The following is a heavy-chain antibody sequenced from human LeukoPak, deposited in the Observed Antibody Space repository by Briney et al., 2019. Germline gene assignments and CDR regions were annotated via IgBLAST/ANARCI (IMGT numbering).Heavy chain of an antibody. D-gene: IGHD3-9*01. CDR3: ARIRYFDWLLLGQYAMDV. CDR1: GGTFSSYA. J-gene: IGHJ6*02. Sequence: ASVKVSCKASGGTFSSYAISWVRQAPGQGLEWMGRIIPILGIANYAQKFQGRVTITADKSTSTAYMELSSLRSEDTAVYYCARIRYFDWLLLGQYAMDVWGQGTTVTVSS. V-gene: IGHV1-69*04. CDR2: IIPILGIA.